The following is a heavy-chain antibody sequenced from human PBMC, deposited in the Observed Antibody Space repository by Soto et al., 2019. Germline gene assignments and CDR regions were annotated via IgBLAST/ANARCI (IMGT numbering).Heavy chain of an antibody. CDR1: GFTFSSYG. D-gene: IGHD2-2*01. CDR3: AKEARLNIVVVPAAIEFYFDY. V-gene: IGHV3-30*18. J-gene: IGHJ4*02. CDR2: ISYDGSNK. Sequence: LRLSCAASGFTFSSYGMHWVRQAPGKGLEWVAVISYDGSNKYYADSVKGRFTISRDNSKNTLYLQMNSLRAEDTAVYYCAKEARLNIVVVPAAIEFYFDYWGQGTLVTVSS.